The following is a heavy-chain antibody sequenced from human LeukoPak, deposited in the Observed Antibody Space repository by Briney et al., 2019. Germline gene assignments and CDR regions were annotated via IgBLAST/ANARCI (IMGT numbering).Heavy chain of an antibody. CDR2: INPNSGGT. D-gene: IGHD1-26*01. CDR1: GYTFTHHY. J-gene: IGHJ3*02. V-gene: IGHV1-2*02. CDR3: ARDAGKMIVGATTNTRGAFDI. Sequence: GASVKVSYKASGYTFTHHYMHWVRQAPGHRLEWTGWINPNSGGTNYAQQFQARVTMNRDTSISTAYMELSRLRSDDTAVYYCARDAGKMIVGATTNTRGAFDIWGQGTMVTVSS.